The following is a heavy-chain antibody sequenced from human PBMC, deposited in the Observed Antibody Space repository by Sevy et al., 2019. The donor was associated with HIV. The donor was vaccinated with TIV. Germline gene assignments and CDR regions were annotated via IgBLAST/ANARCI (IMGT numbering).Heavy chain of an antibody. Sequence: GGSLRLSCTASGFTFSTYGLHWVRQAPGKGLEWVAVILYDGSNKYYGDSVKGRFTISRDNSKNPLYLQMNSLRGEDTAVYYCARGLAALPGYYYGMDVLGQGTTVTVSS. CDR1: GFTFSTYG. CDR3: ARGLAALPGYYYGMDV. D-gene: IGHD6-6*01. V-gene: IGHV3-30*04. J-gene: IGHJ6*02. CDR2: ILYDGSNK.